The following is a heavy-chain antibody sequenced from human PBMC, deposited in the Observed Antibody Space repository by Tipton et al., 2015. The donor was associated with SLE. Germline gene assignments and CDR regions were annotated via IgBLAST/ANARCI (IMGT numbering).Heavy chain of an antibody. D-gene: IGHD4-17*01. CDR1: GFRFGVYA. CDR2: IRSNAFDGTR. V-gene: IGHV3-49*04. CDR3: VRVLDYGDSFFDS. Sequence: SLRLSCIASGFRFGVYAMTWVRQAPGKGLEWIAFIRSNAFDGTREYAASVKGRFTISRDDSKSIAYLHMNSLKTEDTAVYYCVRVLDYGDSFFDSWGQGTLVTVSS. J-gene: IGHJ4*02.